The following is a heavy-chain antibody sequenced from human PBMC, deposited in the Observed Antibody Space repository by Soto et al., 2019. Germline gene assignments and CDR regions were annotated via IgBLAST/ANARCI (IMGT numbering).Heavy chain of an antibody. CDR1: GFTFSSYA. CDR2: ISYDGSNK. D-gene: IGHD6-13*01. J-gene: IGHJ5*02. V-gene: IGHV3-30-3*01. Sequence: GSLRLSCAASGFTFSSYAMHWVRQAPGKGLEWVAVISYDGSNKYYAGSVKGRFTISRDNSKNTLYLQMNSLRAEDTAVYYCARDGQIAAARFDPWGQGTLVTVSS. CDR3: ARDGQIAAARFDP.